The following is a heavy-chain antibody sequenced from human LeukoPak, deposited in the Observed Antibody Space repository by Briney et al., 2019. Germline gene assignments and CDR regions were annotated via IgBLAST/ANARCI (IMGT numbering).Heavy chain of an antibody. V-gene: IGHV5-51*01. Sequence: GESLKISCKGSGYSFTSYWIGWVRQMPGKGLEWMGIIYPGDSDTRYSPSFQGQVTISADKSISTAYLQWSSLKASDTAMYYCARHSRGATGYYYYYYMDVWGKGTTVTVSS. CDR1: GYSFTSYW. CDR2: IYPGDSDT. CDR3: ARHSRGATGYYYYYYMDV. D-gene: IGHD1-14*01. J-gene: IGHJ6*03.